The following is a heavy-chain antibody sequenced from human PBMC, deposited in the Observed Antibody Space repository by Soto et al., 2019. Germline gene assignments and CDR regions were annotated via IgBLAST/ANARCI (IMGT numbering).Heavy chain of an antibody. D-gene: IGHD5-12*01. J-gene: IGHJ4*02. Sequence: GGSLRLSCAASGFTFSSYAMSWVRQAPGKGLEWVSAISGSGGSTYYADSVKGRFTISRDNSKNTLYLQMNSLRAEDTAVYYCARKDRYSGYDFSLFDYWGQGTLVTVSS. CDR1: GFTFSSYA. CDR2: ISGSGGST. CDR3: ARKDRYSGYDFSLFDY. V-gene: IGHV3-23*01.